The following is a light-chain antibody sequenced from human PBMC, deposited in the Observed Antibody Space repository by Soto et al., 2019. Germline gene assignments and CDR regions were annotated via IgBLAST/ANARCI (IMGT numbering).Light chain of an antibody. CDR2: RNN. CDR1: SSNIGSNY. J-gene: IGLJ2*01. V-gene: IGLV1-47*01. CDR3: AAWDDSLSGVV. Sequence: QSVLTQPPPASGTPGQRVTISCSGSSSNIGSNYVYWYQQLPGTAPKLLIYRNNQWPSGVPDRFSGSKSGTSASLAISGLRSEDEADYYCAAWDDSLSGVVFGGGTKLTVL.